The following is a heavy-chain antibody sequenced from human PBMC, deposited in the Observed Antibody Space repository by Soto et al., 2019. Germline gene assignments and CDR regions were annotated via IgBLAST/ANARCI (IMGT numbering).Heavy chain of an antibody. CDR2: ISGSGDST. D-gene: IGHD6-19*01. CDR1: GFTFSNYA. CDR3: LIAVAGSFAPDY. V-gene: IGHV3-23*01. Sequence: GGSLRLSCAASGFTFSNYAMSWVRQAPGKGLEWVSAISGSGDSTNYADSVKGRFTISRDNAKNSLYLQMNSLRAEDTAVYYCLIAVAGSFAPDYWGQGTLVTVSS. J-gene: IGHJ4*02.